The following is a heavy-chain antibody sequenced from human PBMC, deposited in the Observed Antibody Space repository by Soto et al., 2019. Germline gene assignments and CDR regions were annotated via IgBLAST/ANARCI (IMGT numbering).Heavy chain of an antibody. J-gene: IGHJ4*02. Sequence: SETLSLTCTVSGGSISSGSHYWSWIRQPPGKGLEWLGYIYYSGSTNYNPSLKSRVTISLDTSKNQFSLKLSSVTAADTAVYYCARVTTVTSFDYWGQGTLVTVSS. D-gene: IGHD4-4*01. CDR1: GGSISSGSHY. CDR2: IYYSGST. V-gene: IGHV4-61*01. CDR3: ARVTTVTSFDY.